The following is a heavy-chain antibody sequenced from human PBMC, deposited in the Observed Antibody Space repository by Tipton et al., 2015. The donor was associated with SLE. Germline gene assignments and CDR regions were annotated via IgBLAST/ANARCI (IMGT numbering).Heavy chain of an antibody. V-gene: IGHV4-34*01. J-gene: IGHJ4*02. CDR2: INHSGST. D-gene: IGHD2-8*01. Sequence: TLSLTCAVYGGSFSDYSWSWIRQPPGKGLEWIGEINHSGSTNYNPSLKSRLTTSIYTSKNQFSLRLSSVTAADTAVYYCARDCATDVCCTTAFDYWGQGTLVTVSP. CDR1: GGSFSDYS. CDR3: ARDCATDVCCTTAFDY.